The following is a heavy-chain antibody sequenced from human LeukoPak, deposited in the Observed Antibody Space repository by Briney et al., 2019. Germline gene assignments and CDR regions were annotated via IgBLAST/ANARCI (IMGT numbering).Heavy chain of an antibody. CDR3: ARGPSAAGTNY. V-gene: IGHV3-48*01. D-gene: IGHD6-13*01. J-gene: IGHJ4*02. Sequence: PTGGSLRLSCAASGFTFSSYSMNWVRQAPGKGLEWVSYISSSSSTIYYADSVKGRFTISRDNAKNSLYLQMNSLRAEDTAVYYCARGPSAAGTNYWGQGTLVTVSS. CDR2: ISSSSSTI. CDR1: GFTFSSYS.